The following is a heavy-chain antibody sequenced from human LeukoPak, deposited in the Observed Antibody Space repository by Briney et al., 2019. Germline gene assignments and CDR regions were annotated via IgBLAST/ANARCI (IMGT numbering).Heavy chain of an antibody. D-gene: IGHD6-19*01. CDR2: ISGSGGST. CDR3: AKRSSGCAWDQFDY. CDR1: GFTFSSYA. V-gene: IGHV3-23*01. J-gene: IGHJ4*01. Sequence: GGSLRLSCTASGFTFSSYAMSWVRQAPGKGLEWVSGISGSGGSTYYADSVKGHFTISRDNSKNTLYLQMNGLRGEDTAVYYCAKRSSGCAWDQFDYWGQGTLVTVSS.